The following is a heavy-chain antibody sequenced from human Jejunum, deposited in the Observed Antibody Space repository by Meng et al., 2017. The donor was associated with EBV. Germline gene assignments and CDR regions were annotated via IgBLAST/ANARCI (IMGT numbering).Heavy chain of an antibody. D-gene: IGHD6-13*01. J-gene: IGHJ4*02. CDR2: VNPSPVDT. V-gene: IGHV1-46*01. Sequence: QVQLVQSGAAVKKPXXSVKLXCKTSGYTFTNYYMHWVRQAPGQGLEWVGMVNPSPVDTNYARKFQGRVTMTSDTSTSTVHMELNSLKSDDTAVYYCARGLDSSTPGTDWGQGTLVTVSS. CDR1: GYTFTNYY. CDR3: ARGLDSSTPGTD.